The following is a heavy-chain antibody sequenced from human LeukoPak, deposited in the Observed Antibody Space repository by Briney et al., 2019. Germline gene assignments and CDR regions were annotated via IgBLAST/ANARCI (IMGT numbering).Heavy chain of an antibody. CDR2: IYYSGST. J-gene: IGHJ4*02. D-gene: IGHD5-24*01. V-gene: IGHV4-31*03. Sequence: PSETLSLTCTVSGVSISSGGYYWSWIRQHPGKGLEWIGYIYYSGSTYYNPSLKSRVTISVATSKNQFSLKPSSVPAADTAVYYCARGVMATISPADYWGQGTLVTVSS. CDR1: GVSISSGGYY. CDR3: ARGVMATISPADY.